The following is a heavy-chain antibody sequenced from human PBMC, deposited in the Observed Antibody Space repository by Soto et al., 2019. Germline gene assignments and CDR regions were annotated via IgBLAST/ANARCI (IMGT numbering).Heavy chain of an antibody. V-gene: IGHV1-3*01. CDR2: INAGNGNT. CDR1: GYTFTSYA. D-gene: IGHD2-8*01. Sequence: ASVKVSCKASGYTFTSYAMHWVRQAPGQRLEWMGWINAGNGNTKYSQKFQGRVTITRDTSASTAYMELSSLRSEDTAVYYCARGPSMDYYYYYMDVWGKGTTVTVSS. CDR3: ARGPSMDYYYYYMDV. J-gene: IGHJ6*03.